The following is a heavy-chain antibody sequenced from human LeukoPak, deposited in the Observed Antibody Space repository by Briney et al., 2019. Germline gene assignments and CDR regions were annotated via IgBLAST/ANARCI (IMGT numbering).Heavy chain of an antibody. J-gene: IGHJ5*02. D-gene: IGHD2-15*01. CDR1: GYTFTSYD. CDR2: MNPNSGNT. CDR3: ARGDYCSGGSCPEAP. V-gene: IGHV1-8*01. Sequence: ASVKVSCKASGYTFTSYDINWVRQATGQGLEWMGWMNPNSGNTGYAQKFQGRVTMTRNTSISTAYMELSSLRSEDTAVYYCARGDYCSGGSCPEAPWGQGTLVTVSS.